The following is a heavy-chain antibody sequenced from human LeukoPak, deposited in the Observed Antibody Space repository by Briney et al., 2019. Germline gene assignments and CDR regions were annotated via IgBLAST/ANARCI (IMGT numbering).Heavy chain of an antibody. V-gene: IGHV1-8*01. Sequence: GASVKISCKASGYTFTSYDINWVRQATGQGLEWMGWMNPNSGNAGYAQKFQGRVSLTRNTSISTAYMELSSLRSEDAAVYYCARVMAVAGTYYDLHVWGQGTTVTVSS. J-gene: IGHJ6*02. CDR1: GYTFTSYD. CDR2: MNPNSGNA. CDR3: ARVMAVAGTYYDLHV. D-gene: IGHD6-19*01.